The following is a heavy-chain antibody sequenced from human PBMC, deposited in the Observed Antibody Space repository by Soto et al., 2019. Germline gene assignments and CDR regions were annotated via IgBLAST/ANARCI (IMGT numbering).Heavy chain of an antibody. CDR3: ARDQGIAVAGTGPVFDY. CDR1: GFIFSEYY. J-gene: IGHJ4*02. D-gene: IGHD6-19*01. Sequence: PWGSLRLSCASSGFIFSEYYMNWIRQAPGKGLDWVSYISGDSRYTNYADSVKGRFTISRDNAKNSLYLQMNDLRAEDTAIYFCARDQGIAVAGTGPVFDYWGQGTMVTVSS. CDR2: ISGDSRYT. V-gene: IGHV3-11*06.